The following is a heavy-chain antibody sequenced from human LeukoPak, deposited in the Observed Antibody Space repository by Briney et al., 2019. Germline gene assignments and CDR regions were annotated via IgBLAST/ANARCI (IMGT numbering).Heavy chain of an antibody. CDR3: AKGGKWDVTPFDY. V-gene: IGHV4-59*01. D-gene: IGHD1-26*01. CDR1: GGSINYYY. J-gene: IGHJ4*02. CDR2: IYYSGGT. Sequence: PSETLSLTCTVSGGSINYYYWMWIRQPPGKGLEWIGYIYYSGGTHYNPSLKSRVTILVDTSKNQFSLKLTAVTAADTAVYYCAKGGKWDVTPFDYWGQGTLVTVSS.